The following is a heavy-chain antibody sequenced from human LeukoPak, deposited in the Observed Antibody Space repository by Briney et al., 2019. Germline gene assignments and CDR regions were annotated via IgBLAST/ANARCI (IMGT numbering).Heavy chain of an antibody. CDR2: ISAYNGNT. CDR1: GYTFTSYG. CDR3: ARDLVGSRTGYSSGAWDY. J-gene: IGHJ4*02. D-gene: IGHD3/OR15-3a*01. V-gene: IGHV1-18*01. Sequence: GASVKVSCKASGYTFTSYGISWVRQAPGQGLEWMGWISAYNGNTNYAQKLQGRVTITADESTSTAYMELSSLKSEDTAVYYCARDLVGSRTGYSSGAWDYWGQGTLVTVSS.